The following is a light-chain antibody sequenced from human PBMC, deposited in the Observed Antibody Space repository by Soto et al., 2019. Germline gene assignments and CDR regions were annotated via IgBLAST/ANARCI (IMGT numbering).Light chain of an antibody. Sequence: DIQMTQSPSSLSASVLYRVNITCRSSQSISSWLAWYQQKPGKAPKLLIFDAFSLESGVPSRFSGSRSGTEFTLTISSLQPDDYATYYCQQYNSYSPLTFGGGTKVDIK. CDR3: QQYNSYSPLT. V-gene: IGKV1-5*01. J-gene: IGKJ4*01. CDR1: QSISSW. CDR2: DAF.